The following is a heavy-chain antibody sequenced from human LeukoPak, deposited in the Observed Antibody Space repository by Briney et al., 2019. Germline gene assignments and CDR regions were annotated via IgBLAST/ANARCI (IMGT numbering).Heavy chain of an antibody. J-gene: IGHJ4*02. CDR3: AREVTPYY. CDR2: IKQDGSEK. CDR1: GGSISSSSYY. V-gene: IGHV3-7*01. D-gene: IGHD2-21*02. Sequence: ETLSLTCTVSGGSISSSSYYWGWIRQPPGKGLEWVANIKQDGSEKYYVDSVKGRFTISRDNAKNSLYLQMNSQRAEDTAVYYCAREVTPYYWGQGTLVTVSS.